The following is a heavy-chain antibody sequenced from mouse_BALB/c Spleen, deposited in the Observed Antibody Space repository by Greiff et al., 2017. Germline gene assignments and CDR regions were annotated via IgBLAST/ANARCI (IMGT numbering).Heavy chain of an antibody. J-gene: IGHJ3*01. V-gene: IGHV5-6-3*01. D-gene: IGHD1-1*01. CDR3: ARDYYGSSPFAY. CDR2: INSNGGST. CDR1: GFTFSSYG. Sequence: EVKVEESGGGLVQPGGSLKLSCAASGFTFSSYGMSWVRQTPDKRLELVATINSNGGSTYYPDSVKGRFTISRDNAKNTLYLQMSSLKSEDTAMYYCARDYYGSSPFAYWGQGTLVTVSA.